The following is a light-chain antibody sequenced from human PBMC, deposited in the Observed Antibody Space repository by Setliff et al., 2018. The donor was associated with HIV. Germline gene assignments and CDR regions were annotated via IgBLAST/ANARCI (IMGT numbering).Light chain of an antibody. CDR2: WAS. CDR3: QQYYSTPRT. V-gene: IGKV4-1*01. Sequence: DIVMTQSPDSLAVSLGERATINCKSSQSVLYSSNNKNYLAWYQQKPEQPPKVLIHWASTRESGVPDRFSGSGSGTDFTLTISSLQAEDVAVYYCQQYYSTPRTFGQGTKVDIK. J-gene: IGKJ1*01. CDR1: QSVLYSSNNKNY.